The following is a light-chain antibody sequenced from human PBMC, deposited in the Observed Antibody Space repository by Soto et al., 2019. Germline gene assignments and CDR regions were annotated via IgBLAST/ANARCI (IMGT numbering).Light chain of an antibody. V-gene: IGLV2-11*01. CDR2: DVS. CDR3: GSYAGSYTFDVV. Sequence: QYALTQPRSVSGSPGQSVTISCTGTSSDVGGCNYVSWYQQHPGKAPKLMIYDVSKRPSGVPDRLSGSKSGNTASLTISGLQAEDEADYYCGSYAGSYTFDVVFGGGTKMTVL. J-gene: IGLJ2*01. CDR1: SSDVGGCNY.